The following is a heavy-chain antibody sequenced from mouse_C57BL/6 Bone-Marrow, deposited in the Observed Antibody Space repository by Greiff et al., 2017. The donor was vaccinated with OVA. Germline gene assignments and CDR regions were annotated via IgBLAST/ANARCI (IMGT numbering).Heavy chain of an antibody. CDR3: ARHPVTYYFDY. CDR2: ISSGGSYT. Sequence: EVMLVESGGGLVKPGGSLKLSCAASGFTFSSYGMSWVRQTPDKRLEWVATISSGGSYTYYPDSVKGRFTISRDNAKNTLYLQMSSLKSEDTAMYYCARHPVTYYFDYWGQGTTLTVSS. D-gene: IGHD2-1*01. CDR1: GFTFSSYG. V-gene: IGHV5-6*03. J-gene: IGHJ2*01.